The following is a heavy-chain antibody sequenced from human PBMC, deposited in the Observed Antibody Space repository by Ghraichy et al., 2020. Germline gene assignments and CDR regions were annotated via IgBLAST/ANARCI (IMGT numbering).Heavy chain of an antibody. V-gene: IGHV3-23*01. D-gene: IGHD3-3*01. CDR2: ISGSGGST. Sequence: GESLNISCAASGFTFSSYAMSWVRQAPGKGLEWVSAISGSGGSTYYADSVKGRFTISRDNSKNTLYLQMNSLRAEDTAVYYCAKLPNYDFWSGYYMGNYFDYWGQGTLVTVSS. CDR1: GFTFSSYA. J-gene: IGHJ4*02. CDR3: AKLPNYDFWSGYYMGNYFDY.